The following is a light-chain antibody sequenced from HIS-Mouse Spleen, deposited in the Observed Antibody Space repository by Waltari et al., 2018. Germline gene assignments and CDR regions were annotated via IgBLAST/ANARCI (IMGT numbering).Light chain of an antibody. J-gene: IGLJ3*02. CDR2: EDN. Sequence: NFMLTQPHSVSESPGKTVTISCTASSGSIARNYLQWYQQRPGSAPTTVIYEDNQRPSGVPDRFSGSIDSSSNSASLTISGLKTEDEADYYCQSYDSSNWVFGGGTKLTVL. CDR3: QSYDSSNWV. V-gene: IGLV6-57*02. CDR1: SGSIARNY.